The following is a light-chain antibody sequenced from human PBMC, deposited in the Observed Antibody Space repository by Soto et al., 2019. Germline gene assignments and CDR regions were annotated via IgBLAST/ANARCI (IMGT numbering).Light chain of an antibody. V-gene: IGKV4-1*01. CDR3: QQYYGSPLT. CDR1: QSVLYNSNNKNY. J-gene: IGKJ1*01. CDR2: WAS. Sequence: DIVMTQSPDSLAVSLGERATINCKSTQSVLYNSNNKNYLAWYQQKAGQPPRLLIYWASTRESGVPDRFRGSGSGTDFTLTISSLQAEDVAVYYCQQYYGSPLTFGQGTNVEIK.